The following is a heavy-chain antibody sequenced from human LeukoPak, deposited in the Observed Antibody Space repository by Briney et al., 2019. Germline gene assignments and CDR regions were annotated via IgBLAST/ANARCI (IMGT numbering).Heavy chain of an antibody. CDR1: GYTFTSYG. D-gene: IGHD5-18*01. CDR3: ARAESGYSYGYYYYFDY. Sequence: ASVKLSCKASGYTFTSYGISWVRQAPGQGLEWMGWISAYNGNTNYAQKLQGRDTMTTDTSTSTAYMELRSLRSDDTAVYYCARAESGYSYGYYYYFDYWGQGTLVTVSS. J-gene: IGHJ4*02. CDR2: ISAYNGNT. V-gene: IGHV1-18*01.